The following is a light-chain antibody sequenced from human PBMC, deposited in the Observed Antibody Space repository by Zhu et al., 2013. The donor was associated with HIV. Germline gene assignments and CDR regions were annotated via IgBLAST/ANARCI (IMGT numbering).Light chain of an antibody. V-gene: IGLV1-40*01. CDR1: SSNIGAGYD. J-gene: IGLJ1*01. Sequence: QSVLTQPPSVSGAPGQRVTISCTGSSSNIGAGYDVHWYQQLPGTAPKLLIYGNSNRPSGVPDRFSGSKSGTSASLAITGLQADDEADYHCSSYTSSSTLVFGTGTKVTVL. CDR3: SSYTSSSTLV. CDR2: GNS.